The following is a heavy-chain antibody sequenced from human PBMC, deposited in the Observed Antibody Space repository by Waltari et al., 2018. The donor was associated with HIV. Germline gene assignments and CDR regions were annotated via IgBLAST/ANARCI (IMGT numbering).Heavy chain of an antibody. CDR1: GFTFNTYD. CDR2: IGAAGDI. D-gene: IGHD6-19*01. Sequence: EVHLVESGGGLIQPRGSLSTSCEASGFTFNTYDMHWVRQAAGEGLQWVSAIGAAGDIYYSDSVKGRFTISRENAKNSLFLQMNSLRAGDTAVYFCVRVRDSSSGWYIVDYWGQGALVTVSS. CDR3: VRVRDSSSGWYIVDY. V-gene: IGHV3-13*04. J-gene: IGHJ4*02.